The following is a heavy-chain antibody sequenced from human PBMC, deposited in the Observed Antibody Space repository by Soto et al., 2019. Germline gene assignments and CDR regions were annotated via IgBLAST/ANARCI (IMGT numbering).Heavy chain of an antibody. CDR3: AGGVGDAF. V-gene: IGHV3-7*04. Sequence: EVHLVESGGGSVQPGGSLRLSCGIFESTVRRDWMNWVRQAPGKGLEWVAHTNQDGCEKYYVDSVKGLFNPSRHNAKSSLFMQVNGLRAGDTAVYDCAGGVGDAFWGQGTLVTVSS. CDR2: TNQDGCEK. D-gene: IGHD1-26*01. CDR1: ESTVRRDW. J-gene: IGHJ4*02.